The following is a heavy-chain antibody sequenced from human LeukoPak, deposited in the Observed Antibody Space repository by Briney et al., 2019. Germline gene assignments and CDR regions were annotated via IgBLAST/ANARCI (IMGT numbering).Heavy chain of an antibody. V-gene: IGHV4-34*08. CDR1: GFTFSNYA. CDR2: INHSGST. J-gene: IGHJ4*02. CDR3: ATSSIAAKAIDY. Sequence: GSLRLSCAASGFTFSNYAMSWVRQAPGKGLEWIGEINHSGSTNYNPSLKSRVTISVDTSKNQFSLKLSSVTAADTAVYYCATSSIAAKAIDYWGQGTLVTVSS. D-gene: IGHD6-13*01.